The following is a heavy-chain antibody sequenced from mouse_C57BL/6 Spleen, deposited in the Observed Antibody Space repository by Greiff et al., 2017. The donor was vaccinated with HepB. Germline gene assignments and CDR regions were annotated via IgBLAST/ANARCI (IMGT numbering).Heavy chain of an antibody. CDR2: INTGSGGT. CDR3: ARSARLNVAD. J-gene: IGHJ3*01. Sequence: QVQLQQSGAELVRPGTSVKVSCTASGYAFTNYLIEWVKQRPGQGLEWIGVINTGSGGTNYTEKFKGKATLTADKSSSTTYMQLSSLTSEDSAVYFCARSARLNVADWGKGTLVTVSA. V-gene: IGHV1-54*01. CDR1: GYAFTNYL.